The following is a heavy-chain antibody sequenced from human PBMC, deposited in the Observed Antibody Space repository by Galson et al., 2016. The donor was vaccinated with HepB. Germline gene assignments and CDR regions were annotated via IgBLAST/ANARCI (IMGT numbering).Heavy chain of an antibody. V-gene: IGHV4-34*01. CDR1: GGSFSGYY. CDR3: ARGDNPDYGDYASAYYYVDV. J-gene: IGHJ6*03. D-gene: IGHD4-17*01. Sequence: TLSLTCAVYGGSFSGYYWSWIRQPPGKGLEWIGEINHSGSTNYNPSLKSRVTISVDTSKNQFSLKLSSVTAADTAVYYCARGDNPDYGDYASAYYYVDVWGKGTTVTVSS. CDR2: INHSGST.